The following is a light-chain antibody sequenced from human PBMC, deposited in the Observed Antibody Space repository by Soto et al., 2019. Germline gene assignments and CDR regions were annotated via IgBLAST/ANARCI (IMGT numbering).Light chain of an antibody. Sequence: EIVLTQSPATLTVSPGERATLSWRASQSVSSSLAWYQQKPGQAPRLLIYGASTRATGIPARFSGSGSGTEFTLTISSLQSEDFAVYYCQQYNNWPGTFGQGTKVDIK. CDR2: GAS. V-gene: IGKV3-15*01. J-gene: IGKJ1*01. CDR1: QSVSSS. CDR3: QQYNNWPGT.